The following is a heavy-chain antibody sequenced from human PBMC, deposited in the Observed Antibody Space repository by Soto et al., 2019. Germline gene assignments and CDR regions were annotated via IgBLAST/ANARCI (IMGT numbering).Heavy chain of an antibody. CDR2: FDPEDAET. CDR1: GYTLTELS. V-gene: IGHV1-24*01. CDR3: AAGVVPYGMDV. Sequence: ASVKVSCTVSGYTLTELSMHWVRQPPGKGLEWMGGFDPEDAETIYARRFQGRVTMTEDTSADTAYMELSSLRSEDTAVYYCAAGVVPYGMDVWGQGTTVTVSS. D-gene: IGHD2-15*01. J-gene: IGHJ6*02.